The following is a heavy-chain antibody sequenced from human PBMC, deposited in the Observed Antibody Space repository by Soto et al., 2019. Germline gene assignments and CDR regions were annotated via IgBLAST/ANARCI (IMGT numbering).Heavy chain of an antibody. J-gene: IGHJ4*02. CDR2: ISSSSSYI. V-gene: IGHV3-21*01. CDR3: PRGRRRGYDYQDY. D-gene: IGHD5-12*01. CDR1: GFTFSSYS. Sequence: EVQLVESGGGLVKPGGSLRLSCAASGFTFSSYSMNWVRQAPGKGLEWVSSISSSSSYIYYADSVKGRFTISRDNAKNSLYLQMNSLRAEDTAVYYCPRGRRRGYDYQDYWGQGTLVTVSS.